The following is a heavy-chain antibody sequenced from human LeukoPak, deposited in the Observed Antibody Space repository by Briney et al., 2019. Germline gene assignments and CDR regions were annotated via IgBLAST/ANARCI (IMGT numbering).Heavy chain of an antibody. CDR2: ISYDGSNK. J-gene: IGHJ4*02. CDR3: AKQSNSGGY. Sequence: PGGSLRLSCAASGFTFSSYGMHWVRQAPGKGLEWVAVISYDGSNKYYADSVKGRFTISRDNSKNTLYLQMNSLRAEDTAVYYCAKQSNSGGYWGQGPLVTVSS. V-gene: IGHV3-30*18. D-gene: IGHD2-15*01. CDR1: GFTFSSYG.